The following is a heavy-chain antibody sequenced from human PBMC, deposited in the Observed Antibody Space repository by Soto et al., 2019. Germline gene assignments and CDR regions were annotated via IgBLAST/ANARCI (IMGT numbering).Heavy chain of an antibody. J-gene: IGHJ4*02. CDR2: INHSGST. CDR3: ARGGVYDILSY. D-gene: IGHD3-9*01. CDR1: GGSFSGYY. V-gene: IGHV4-34*01. Sequence: SETLSLTCAVYGGSFSGYYWSWIRQPPGKGLEWIGEINHSGSTNYNPSLKIRVTISVDTSKNQFSLKLSSVTAAATALYYCARGGVYDILSYWGQGTLVTVSS.